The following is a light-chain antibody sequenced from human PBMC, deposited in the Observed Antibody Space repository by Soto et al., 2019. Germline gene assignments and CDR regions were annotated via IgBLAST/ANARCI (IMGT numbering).Light chain of an antibody. Sequence: EIVMTQSPATLSVSPGERATLSCRASQSVRGNLAWYQQKPGQSPRLLIFGASTRATGVPDRFSGSGSGAEFILTISSLQSEDFAMYYCQHYDDWPRTFGLGTKVEVK. CDR2: GAS. CDR3: QHYDDWPRT. J-gene: IGKJ1*01. CDR1: QSVRGN. V-gene: IGKV3-15*01.